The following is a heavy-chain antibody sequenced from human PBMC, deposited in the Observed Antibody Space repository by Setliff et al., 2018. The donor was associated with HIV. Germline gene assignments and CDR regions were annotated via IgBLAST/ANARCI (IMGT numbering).Heavy chain of an antibody. Sequence: PSETLSLTCAVYGGAFSGYYWTWIRQSPGRGLEWIGEVNHKGVANYSPSPMRRATISADTSKNQFSLRLSSVTAADTALYFCTRAQIAAPRPFDYWGQGTLVTVSS. CDR1: GGAFSGYY. CDR3: TRAQIAAPRPFDY. J-gene: IGHJ4*02. D-gene: IGHD2-21*01. V-gene: IGHV4-34*01. CDR2: VNHKGVA.